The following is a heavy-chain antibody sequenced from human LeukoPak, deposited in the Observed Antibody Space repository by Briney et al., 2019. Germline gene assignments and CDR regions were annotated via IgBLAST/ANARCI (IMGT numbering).Heavy chain of an antibody. CDR2: SRNKANFYTT. J-gene: IGHJ4*02. Sequence: AGGSLRLSCVASGFTLSDHYIDWVRQAPGKGLEWVGRSRNKANFYTTEYAASVKARFTISRDDSKNSLNLQMNSLKTEDTAVYYCTRVPRGGTYFDYWGQGTLVTVSS. CDR3: TRVPRGGTYFDY. V-gene: IGHV3-72*01. CDR1: GFTLSDHY. D-gene: IGHD1-1*01.